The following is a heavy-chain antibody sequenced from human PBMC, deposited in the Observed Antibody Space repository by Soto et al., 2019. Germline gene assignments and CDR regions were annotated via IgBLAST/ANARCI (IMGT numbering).Heavy chain of an antibody. Sequence: GGSLRLSCAASGFTFSSYDMHWVRQATGKGLEWVSAIGTAGDTYYPGSVKGRFTISRENAKNSLYLQMNSLRAEDTAVYYCARGTTVAGIFLHFDLWGRGTLVTVSS. D-gene: IGHD6-19*01. CDR1: GFTFSSYD. CDR2: IGTAGDT. V-gene: IGHV3-13*01. J-gene: IGHJ2*01. CDR3: ARGTTVAGIFLHFDL.